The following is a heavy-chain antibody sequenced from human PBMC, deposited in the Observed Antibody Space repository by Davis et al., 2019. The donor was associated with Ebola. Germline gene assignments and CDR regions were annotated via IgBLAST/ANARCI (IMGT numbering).Heavy chain of an antibody. J-gene: IGHJ6*02. CDR2: IIPIFGTA. Sequence: AASVKVSCKASGGTFSSYAISWVRQAPGQGLEWMGGIIPIFGTANYAQKFQGRVTMTRDTSTSTVYMELSSLRSEDTAVYYCARLSLLRGGYGMDVWGQGTTIIVSS. CDR3: ARLSLLRGGYGMDV. V-gene: IGHV1-69*05. D-gene: IGHD3-10*01. CDR1: GGTFSSYA.